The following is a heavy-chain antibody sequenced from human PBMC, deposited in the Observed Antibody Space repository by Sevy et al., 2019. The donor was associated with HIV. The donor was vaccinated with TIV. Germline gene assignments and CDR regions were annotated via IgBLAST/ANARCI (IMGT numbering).Heavy chain of an antibody. V-gene: IGHV3-20*04. CDR1: GFTFDDYG. J-gene: IGHJ3*01. Sequence: GGSRRLSCAASGFTFDDYGMSWVRQAPGKGLEWVSGINWNGGSTGYAESVKGRFTISRDNAKNSLYLQMNSLRAEDTALYYCARRVRNYYDSSGADDVFDVWGQGTMVTVSS. CDR3: ARRVRNYYDSSGADDVFDV. D-gene: IGHD3-22*01. CDR2: INWNGGST.